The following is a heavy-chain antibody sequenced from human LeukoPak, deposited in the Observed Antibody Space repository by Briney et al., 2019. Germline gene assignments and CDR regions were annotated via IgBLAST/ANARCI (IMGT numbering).Heavy chain of an antibody. V-gene: IGHV3-7*01. Sequence: AGGSLRLSXXXXXXTFSXNWMTWVRQAAGKGLEWVANIKQDGGGKYYVDSVKGRFTISRDNAKNSLYLQMNSLRAEDTAVYYCARGNACDYWGQGTLVTVSS. CDR2: IKQDGGGK. CDR3: ARGNACDY. CDR1: XXTFSXNW. J-gene: IGHJ4*02. D-gene: IGHD2-2*01.